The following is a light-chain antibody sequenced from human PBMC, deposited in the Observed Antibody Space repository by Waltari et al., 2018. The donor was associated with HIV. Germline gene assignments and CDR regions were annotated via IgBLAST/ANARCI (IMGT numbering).Light chain of an antibody. CDR2: GTS. J-gene: IGKJ3*01. Sequence: EIVLTQSPGTLSLSPGERATLSCRASQSVSSSYLAWYQQKPGQGPRLLISGTSSRATGIPDRFSGSGSGTDFTLTISRLEPEDCAVYYCQQYGSSEGFTFGPGTRVDI. CDR1: QSVSSSY. CDR3: QQYGSSEGFT. V-gene: IGKV3-20*01.